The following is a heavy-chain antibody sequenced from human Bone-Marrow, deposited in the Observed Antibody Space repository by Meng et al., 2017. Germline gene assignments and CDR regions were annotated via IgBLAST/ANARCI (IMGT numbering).Heavy chain of an antibody. CDR3: ARVLPMIVVANAFDI. Sequence: QVQRQPWGAGLLKPSEPLSLSCAAYGGSFSRYYWSWIRQPPGKGLEWIGKINHSGSTNYNPSLKSRVTISVDTSKNQFSLKLSSVTAADTAVYYCARVLPMIVVANAFDIWGQGTMVTVSS. J-gene: IGHJ3*02. V-gene: IGHV4-34*01. CDR1: GGSFSRYY. D-gene: IGHD3-22*01. CDR2: INHSGST.